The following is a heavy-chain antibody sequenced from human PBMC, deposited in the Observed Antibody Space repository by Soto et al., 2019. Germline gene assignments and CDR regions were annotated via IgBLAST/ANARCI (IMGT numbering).Heavy chain of an antibody. CDR1: GYTLTNYA. J-gene: IGHJ4*02. CDR3: AGDCTGGSCFCIY. Sequence: QVQLVQSAAEVKKPGASVKVSCKASGYTLTNYAISWVRQAPGQGPEWMGWINTYNGNSNYAQKFQGRVTMTTDTSTNAAYLELRSVTSDYTAVYYGAGDCTGGSCFCIYWGQGTLVTVSS. V-gene: IGHV1-18*01. D-gene: IGHD2-15*01. CDR2: INTYNGNS.